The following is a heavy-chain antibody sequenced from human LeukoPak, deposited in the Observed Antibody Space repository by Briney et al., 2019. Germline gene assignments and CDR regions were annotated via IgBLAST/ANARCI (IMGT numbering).Heavy chain of an antibody. CDR2: IYPGDSDT. Sequence: GESLKISCKGSGYTFSSYWIGWVRQMPGKGLEWMGIIYPGDSDTRYSPSFQGQVTISADKSISTAYLQWSSLKAPDTAMYYCARNQMVGATRSPFDYWGQGTLVTVSS. V-gene: IGHV5-51*01. J-gene: IGHJ4*02. CDR1: GYTFSSYW. D-gene: IGHD1-26*01. CDR3: ARNQMVGATRSPFDY.